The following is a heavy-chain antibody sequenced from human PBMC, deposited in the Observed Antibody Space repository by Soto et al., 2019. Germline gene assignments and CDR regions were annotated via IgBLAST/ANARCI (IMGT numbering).Heavy chain of an antibody. V-gene: IGHV4-4*02. D-gene: IGHD3-22*01. Sequence: SETLSLTCAVSGDSINSSHWWNWVRQPPGKGLEWIGQISHSGSTNYNPPLTSRVNKSVDKSKNHFSLKLTSVTAADTAVYYCARGISMIDAPDKYYFDSWGQGTLVTVSS. J-gene: IGHJ4*02. CDR3: ARGISMIDAPDKYYFDS. CDR2: ISHSGST. CDR1: GDSINSSHW.